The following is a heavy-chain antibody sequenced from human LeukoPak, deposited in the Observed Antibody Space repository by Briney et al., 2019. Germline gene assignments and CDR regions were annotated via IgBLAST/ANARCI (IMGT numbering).Heavy chain of an antibody. V-gene: IGHV4-39*01. J-gene: IGHJ4*02. CDR2: IYYSGST. CDR1: GGSISSSSYY. CDR3: AIHYYYGSGTYY. Sequence: PSETLSLTCTVSGGSISSSSYYGRWIRQPPGKGLEWIGSIYYSGSTYYNPSLKSRVTISVDSSRNQFSLKMISVTAADTAVYYCAIHYYYGSGTYYWGQGTLVTVSS. D-gene: IGHD3-10*01.